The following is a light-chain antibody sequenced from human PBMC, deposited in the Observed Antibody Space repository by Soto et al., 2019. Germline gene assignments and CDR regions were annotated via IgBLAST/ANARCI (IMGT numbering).Light chain of an antibody. J-gene: IGKJ4*01. CDR3: QQYNVYPFT. V-gene: IGKV1-16*01. CDR2: FAS. CDR1: QGVSTF. Sequence: DIQMTQSPSSLSASLGERVTITCRASQGVSTFLAWFQQKPGKAPKSLIYFASSLQSGVPSRFSGSGSGTDFTLTISSLQPEDFATYYCQQYNVYPFTFGGGTKVDIK.